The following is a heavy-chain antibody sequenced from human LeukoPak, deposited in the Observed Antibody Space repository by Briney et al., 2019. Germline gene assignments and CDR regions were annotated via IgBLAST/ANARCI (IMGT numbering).Heavy chain of an antibody. D-gene: IGHD2-15*01. Sequence: GASVKVSCKASGYTFTSYGISWVRQAPGQGLEWMGWISAYNGNTNYAQKLQGRVTMTTDTSTSTAYMELRSLRSDDTAVYYCARDSLGYRSGGSCYSGYWGQGTLVTVSS. CDR1: GYTFTSYG. V-gene: IGHV1-18*04. CDR2: ISAYNGNT. J-gene: IGHJ4*02. CDR3: ARDSLGYRSGGSCYSGY.